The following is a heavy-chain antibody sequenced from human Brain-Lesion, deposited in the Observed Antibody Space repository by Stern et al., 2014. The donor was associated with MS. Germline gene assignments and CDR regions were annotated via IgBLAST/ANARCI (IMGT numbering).Heavy chain of an antibody. CDR1: GFTFSNYW. CDR3: ARGERWFDS. J-gene: IGHJ5*01. D-gene: IGHD3-10*01. CDR2: VNNDGRRT. V-gene: IGHV3-74*02. Sequence: VQLVESGGGLVQPGGSLRLSCAASGFTFSNYWLHWVRQAPRPGLVWVSRVNNDGRRTSYADSVKGRFTMSRDNAKNTLYLQMNSLRVEDTAIYYCARGERWFDSWGQGTLVTVSS.